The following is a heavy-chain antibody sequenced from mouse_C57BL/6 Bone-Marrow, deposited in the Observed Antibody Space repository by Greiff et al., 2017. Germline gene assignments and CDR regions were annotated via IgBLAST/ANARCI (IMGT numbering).Heavy chain of an antibody. V-gene: IGHV1-55*01. CDR3: ATIYYDYDYWYFDV. CDR2: IYPGSGST. Sequence: QVQLKQPGAELVKPGASVKMSCKASGYTFTSYWITWVKQRPGQGLEWIGDIYPGSGSTNYNEKFKSKATLTVDTSSSTAYMQLSSLTSEDSAVYYWATIYYDYDYWYFDVWGTGTTVTVSS. J-gene: IGHJ1*03. D-gene: IGHD2-4*01. CDR1: GYTFTSYW.